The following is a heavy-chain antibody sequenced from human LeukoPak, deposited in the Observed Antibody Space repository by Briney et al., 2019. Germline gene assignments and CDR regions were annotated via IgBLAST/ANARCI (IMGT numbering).Heavy chain of an antibody. V-gene: IGHV3-23*01. J-gene: IGHJ5*01. Sequence: PGGSLRLSCAASGFTFSTYAMSWVRQAPGKGLEWVSAISGSGDGTYYVDSVKGRFTISRDNSKNTLFLQMNSLSPEDTALYYCAKYAFAGATVYDSWGQGTLVTVSS. CDR2: ISGSGDGT. D-gene: IGHD4-17*01. CDR3: AKYAFAGATVYDS. CDR1: GFTFSTYA.